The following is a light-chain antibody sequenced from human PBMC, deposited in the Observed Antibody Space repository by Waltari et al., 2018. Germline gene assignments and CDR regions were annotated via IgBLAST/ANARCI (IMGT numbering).Light chain of an antibody. CDR3: AAWDDSLNGQV. CDR1: SPNIGTNT. J-gene: IGLJ2*01. V-gene: IGLV1-44*01. Sequence: QSVLTQPPSASGTPGQRVTISCSGSSPNIGTNTVNWYHQLPGTAPKLLIYSNNQRPSGVPDRFSGSKSGTSASLAISGLQSEDEADYYCAAWDDSLNGQVFGGGTKLTVL. CDR2: SNN.